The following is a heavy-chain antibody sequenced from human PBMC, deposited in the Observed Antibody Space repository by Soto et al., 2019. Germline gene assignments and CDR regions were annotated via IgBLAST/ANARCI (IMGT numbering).Heavy chain of an antibody. V-gene: IGHV1-2*02. CDR1: GYTFTDYY. Sequence: QVHLVQSGAEVKKPGASVKVSCKASGYTFTDYYMHWVRQAPGQGLEWMGWINPNTGGTTYAQKFQGRVTMTRDTSTTTAYLELSRLRSDDTAVYFCARDWYYFDSSGYSKPVYYYYYGLDVW. CDR3: ARDWYYFDSSGYSKPVYYYYYGLDV. CDR2: INPNTGGT. D-gene: IGHD3-22*01. J-gene: IGHJ6*01.